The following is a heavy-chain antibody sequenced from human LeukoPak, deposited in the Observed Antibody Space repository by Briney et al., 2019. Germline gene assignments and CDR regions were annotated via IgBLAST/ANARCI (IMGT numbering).Heavy chain of an antibody. D-gene: IGHD4-17*01. V-gene: IGHV3-49*04. CDR2: IRSKAYGGTT. Sequence: GGSLRLSCTASGFTFGDYAMSWVRQAPGKGLEWVGFIRSKAYGGTTQYAASEKGRFTISRDDSKSIAYLQMNSLKTEDTAVYYCTRDIGTVTHDTFDIWGQGTMVTVSS. CDR3: TRDIGTVTHDTFDI. CDR1: GFTFGDYA. J-gene: IGHJ3*02.